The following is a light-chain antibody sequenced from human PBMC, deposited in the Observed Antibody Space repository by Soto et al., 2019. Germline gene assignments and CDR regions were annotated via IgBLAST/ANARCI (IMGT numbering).Light chain of an antibody. CDR2: DVS. CDR1: SSDVGGYNY. Sequence: QSALTQPASVSGSPGQSITISCTGTSSDVGGYNYVSWYQQHPGKAHKLMIYDVSNRPSGVSNRFSGSKSGNTASLTISGLQAEDEADYYCRSYTSSSTLVFGTGTKLTVL. J-gene: IGLJ1*01. V-gene: IGLV2-14*01. CDR3: RSYTSSSTLV.